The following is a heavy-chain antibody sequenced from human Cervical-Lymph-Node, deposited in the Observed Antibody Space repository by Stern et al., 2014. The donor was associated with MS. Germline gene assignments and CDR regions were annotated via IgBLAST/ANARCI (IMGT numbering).Heavy chain of an antibody. J-gene: IGHJ3*02. CDR3: ARGVFGSGWSHDSFDI. V-gene: IGHV4-61*02. D-gene: IGHD6-19*01. Sequence: QLQLQESGPGLVKPSQTLSLTCAVSGVSISSDAYYWSWIRQPAGKGLEWIGRIYNTGYTKYNPSLQSRVTMSLDTSGNQFSLTLTSVTAADTAVYYCARGVFGSGWSHDSFDIWGQGRMVTVSS. CDR2: IYNTGYT. CDR1: GVSISSDAYY.